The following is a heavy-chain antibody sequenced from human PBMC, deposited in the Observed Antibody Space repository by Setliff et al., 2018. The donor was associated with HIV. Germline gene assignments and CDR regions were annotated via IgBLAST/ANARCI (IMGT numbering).Heavy chain of an antibody. CDR2: IRRNFDGGAT. CDR3: TTDSHIGATWHYFDK. D-gene: IGHD1-26*01. Sequence: SLKISCAASGVSVSDVWMSWVRQAPGKGLTWVGHIRRNFDGGATDYAAPVKGRFTISRDDSHNTLFLLMNSLTTEDTAVYYCTTDSHIGATWHYFDKWGQGALVTVSS. V-gene: IGHV3-15*01. J-gene: IGHJ4*02. CDR1: GVSVSDVW.